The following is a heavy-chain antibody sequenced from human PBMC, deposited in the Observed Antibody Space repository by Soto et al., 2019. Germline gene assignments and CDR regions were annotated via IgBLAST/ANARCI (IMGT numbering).Heavy chain of an antibody. CDR1: GGTFSSYA. Sequence: SVKVSCKASGGTFSSYAISWVRQAPGQGLEWMGGIIPIFGTANYAQKFQGRVTITADESTSTAYMELSSLRSEDTAVYYCARSSIVATMTGNFDYWGQGTLVTVSS. D-gene: IGHD5-12*01. J-gene: IGHJ4*02. CDR3: ARSSIVATMTGNFDY. CDR2: IIPIFGTA. V-gene: IGHV1-69*13.